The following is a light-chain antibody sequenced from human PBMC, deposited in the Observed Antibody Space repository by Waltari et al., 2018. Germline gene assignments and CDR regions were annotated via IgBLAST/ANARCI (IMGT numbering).Light chain of an antibody. CDR1: SSDVGNYNL. J-gene: IGLJ2*01. CDR3: CSYAGSTTFVI. CDR2: WDT. V-gene: IGLV2-23*02. Sequence: QSALTQPASVSGSPGQSITIPCTGTSSDVGNYNLVSWYQHHPGKAPKLMMYWDTARTSVVSYLFTGSRSGNTASLTISGLQAEDEADYYCCSYAGSTTFVIFGGGTKLTVL.